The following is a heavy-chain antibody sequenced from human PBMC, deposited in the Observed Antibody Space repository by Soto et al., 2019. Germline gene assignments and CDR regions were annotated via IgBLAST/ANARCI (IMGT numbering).Heavy chain of an antibody. CDR1: GFMFSLYD. J-gene: IGHJ5*02. CDR3: GKDDLDIKGGARVVGTGPVGDL. CDR2: IFSDGIKR. D-gene: IGHD2-21*02. Sequence: QVQLAESGGGVVQPGRSLRLSCAASGFMFSLYDMHWVRQTPGKGLKWVSVIFSDGIKRYYADSVQDRFTISRDNSKNTLYLQMDRLTPEDTAVYYCGKDDLDIKGGARVVGTGPVGDLWGRGTLVTVSS. V-gene: IGHV3-30*18.